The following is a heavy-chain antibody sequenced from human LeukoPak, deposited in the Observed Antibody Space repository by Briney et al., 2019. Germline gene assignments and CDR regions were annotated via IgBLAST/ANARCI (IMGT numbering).Heavy chain of an antibody. CDR1: GGSINSFY. J-gene: IGHJ6*04. CDR3: ARLARLTLIRGVTGYHSLDV. CDR2: IYYSGST. V-gene: IGHV4-59*01. Sequence: SETLSLTCTVSGGSINSFYWSWIGQPPGGGLEWSGYIYYSGSTNYNPSLKSRVTMSVDASKNQFSLWLSSVTAADTAVYYCARLARLTLIRGVTGYHSLDVWGRGTKVTVSS. D-gene: IGHD3-10*01.